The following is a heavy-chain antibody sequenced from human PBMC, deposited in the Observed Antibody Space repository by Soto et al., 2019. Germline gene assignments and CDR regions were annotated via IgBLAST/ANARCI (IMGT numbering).Heavy chain of an antibody. Sequence: GESLKISCKGSGYYFASYWIGWVRQMPGKGLEWMGNIYPGDSDTRYSPSLQGHVTISADKSISTAYLQWTSLKASDTAMYYCARQGNGAEGFDYWGQGTLVTVSS. CDR3: ARQGNGAEGFDY. CDR2: IYPGDSDT. J-gene: IGHJ4*02. V-gene: IGHV5-51*01. D-gene: IGHD4-17*01. CDR1: GYYFASYW.